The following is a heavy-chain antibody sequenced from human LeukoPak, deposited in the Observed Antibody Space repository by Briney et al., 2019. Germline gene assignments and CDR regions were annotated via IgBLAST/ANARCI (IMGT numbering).Heavy chain of an antibody. CDR3: AKAYYYDSSGYDDAFDI. CDR2: IRGSGGST. V-gene: IGHV3-23*01. Sequence: GRSLRLSCSASGFTFSNYAMHWVRQAPGKGLEWVSAIRGSGGSTYYADSVKGRFTISRDNSKNTLYLPMNSLRADDTAVYYCAKAYYYDSSGYDDAFDIWGQGTMVTVSS. J-gene: IGHJ3*02. CDR1: GFTFSNYA. D-gene: IGHD3-22*01.